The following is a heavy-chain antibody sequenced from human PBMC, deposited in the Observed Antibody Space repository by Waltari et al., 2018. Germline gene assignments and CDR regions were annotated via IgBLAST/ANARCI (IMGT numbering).Heavy chain of an antibody. V-gene: IGHV1-69*01. CDR1: GGTFSSYA. CDR2: TIPIFGTA. Sequence: QVQLVQSGAEVKKPGSSVKVSCKASGGTFSSYAISWVRQAPGQGLEWMGGTIPIFGTANYAQKFQGRVTITADESTSTAYMELSSLRSEDTAVYYCARVIRSTSLKYYYYYMDVWGKGTTVTVSS. CDR3: ARVIRSTSLKYYYYYMDV. J-gene: IGHJ6*03. D-gene: IGHD2-2*01.